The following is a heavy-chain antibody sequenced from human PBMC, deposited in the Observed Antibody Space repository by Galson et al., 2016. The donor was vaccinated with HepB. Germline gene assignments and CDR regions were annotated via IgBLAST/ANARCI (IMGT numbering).Heavy chain of an antibody. J-gene: IGHJ4*02. D-gene: IGHD3-10*01. CDR3: AKASRKSYYYLDH. CDR1: GFTFRTYA. CDR2: ISNTAT. Sequence: SLRLSCAASGFTFRTYAMNWVRQAPGGGLEWISAISNTATHYADSVKGRFTISRDTSTTTLYLHMSGLRAEDTAVYFCAKASRKSYYYLDHWGQGTLVSVSS. V-gene: IGHV3-23*01.